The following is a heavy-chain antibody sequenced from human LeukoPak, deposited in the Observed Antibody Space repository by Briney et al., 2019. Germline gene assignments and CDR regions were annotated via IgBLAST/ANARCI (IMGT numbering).Heavy chain of an antibody. J-gene: IGHJ4*02. V-gene: IGHV1-2*02. D-gene: IGHD3-9*01. CDR3: ARGNDDILTGFYSDY. CDR1: GYTFTGYY. Sequence: ASVKVSCKASGYTFTGYYMHWVRQAPGQGLEWMGWINPNSGGTNYAQKFQGRVTMTRDTSISTAYMELSRLRSGDTAVYYCARGNDDILTGFYSDYWGQGTLVTVSS. CDR2: INPNSGGT.